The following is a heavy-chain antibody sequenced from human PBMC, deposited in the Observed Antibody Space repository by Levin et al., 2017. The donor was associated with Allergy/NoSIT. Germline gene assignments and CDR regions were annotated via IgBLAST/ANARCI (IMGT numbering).Heavy chain of an antibody. V-gene: IGHV3-33*01. CDR2: IWYDGSYK. Sequence: HPGGSLRLSCAASGFTFRSYGMHWVRQAPGKGLEWVAVIWYDGSYKYYADSVKGRFTISRDNSKNTLYLQINSLRAEDRAVYYCARESNGSSWDYYENGMDVWGQGTTVTVSS. D-gene: IGHD6-13*01. J-gene: IGHJ6*02. CDR1: GFTFRSYG. CDR3: ARESNGSSWDYYENGMDV.